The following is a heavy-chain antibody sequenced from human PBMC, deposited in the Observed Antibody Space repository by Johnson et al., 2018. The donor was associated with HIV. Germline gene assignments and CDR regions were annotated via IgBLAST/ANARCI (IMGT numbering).Heavy chain of an antibody. CDR3: AKDQAVAGRGLSAFDV. J-gene: IGHJ3*01. D-gene: IGHD6-19*01. CDR1: GFTFSSYA. CDR2: ISGSGGST. Sequence: EVQLVESGGGVVQPGRSLRLSCAASGFTFSSYAMSWVRQAPGKGLEWVSAISGSGGSTYYADSVKGRFTISRDNSKNPLYLQINSLRAEDTAVYYCAKDQAVAGRGLSAFDVWGQGTMVTVSS. V-gene: IGHV3-23*04.